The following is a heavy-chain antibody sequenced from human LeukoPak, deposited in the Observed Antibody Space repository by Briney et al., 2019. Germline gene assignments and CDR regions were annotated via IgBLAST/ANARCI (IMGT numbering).Heavy chain of an antibody. CDR1: GFTFSSRA. V-gene: IGHV3-23*01. J-gene: IGHJ3*02. Sequence: GGSLRLSCAASGFTFSSRAMSWVRQAPGKGLEWVSVISGSGGSTYYADSVKGRFTISRDNSKNTLYLQMNSLRAEDTAIYYCAKAKMSDYDAFDIWGQGTMVTVSS. D-gene: IGHD4-17*01. CDR3: AKAKMSDYDAFDI. CDR2: ISGSGGST.